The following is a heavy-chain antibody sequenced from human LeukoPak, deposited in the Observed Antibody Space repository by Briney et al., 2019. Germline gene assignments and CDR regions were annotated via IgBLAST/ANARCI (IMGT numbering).Heavy chain of an antibody. CDR2: ITAYSGNT. J-gene: IGHJ4*02. CDR3: ARDPGYDSLTAYPFDY. D-gene: IGHD3-9*01. Sequence: EASVKLSCKASGYTFTSYGISWVRQAPGQGLEWMGGITAYSGNTNHAQKLQGRVTMTTDTSTGTAYMELRSLRSDDTAVYYCARDPGYDSLTAYPFDYWGQGTLVTVSS. CDR1: GYTFTSYG. V-gene: IGHV1-18*01.